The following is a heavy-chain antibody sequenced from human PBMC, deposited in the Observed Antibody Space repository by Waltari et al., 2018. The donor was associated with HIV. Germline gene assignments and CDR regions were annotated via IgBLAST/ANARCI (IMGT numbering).Heavy chain of an antibody. CDR2: INPDGSET. Sequence: EVQLVEFGGGLVQPGGSLRVSCAASGFTVRNPWGTWVSQDPGKGLEWLANINPDGSETYHVDSAKGRFTISRDNAKNSLYLQMNSLRVEDTAVYYCARAGGAWNRFDYWGQGTLVTVSS. CDR3: ARAGGAWNRFDY. CDR1: GFTVRNPW. J-gene: IGHJ4*02. D-gene: IGHD1-1*01. V-gene: IGHV3-7*01.